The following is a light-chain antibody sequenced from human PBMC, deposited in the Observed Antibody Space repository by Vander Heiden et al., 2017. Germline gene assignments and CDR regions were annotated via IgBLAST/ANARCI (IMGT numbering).Light chain of an antibody. CDR1: ALPKQY. J-gene: IGLJ3*02. Sequence: SYELTPPPSVSVSPGQTARITCSGDALPKQYAYWYQQKPGQAPVLVIYKDSERPSGIPERFSGSSSGTTVTLTISGVQAEDEADYYCQSADSSGTYQGVFGGGTKLTVL. CDR2: KDS. V-gene: IGLV3-25*03. CDR3: QSADSSGTYQGV.